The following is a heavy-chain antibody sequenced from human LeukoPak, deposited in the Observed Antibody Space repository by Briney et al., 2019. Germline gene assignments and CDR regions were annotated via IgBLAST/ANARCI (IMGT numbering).Heavy chain of an antibody. D-gene: IGHD2-8*02. J-gene: IGHJ4*02. CDR3: ARVSEELVIDH. CDR1: GYTFIVCY. V-gene: IGHV1-2*02. CDR2: INTNSGGT. Sequence: ASVTVSFQASGYTFIVCYMHWVRQAPGQGNGWKGWINTNSGGTNYSQKFHGRVTITRDTSISTAYMKLSSLRSDDTAVYYCARVSEELVIDHWGQGTLVTVS.